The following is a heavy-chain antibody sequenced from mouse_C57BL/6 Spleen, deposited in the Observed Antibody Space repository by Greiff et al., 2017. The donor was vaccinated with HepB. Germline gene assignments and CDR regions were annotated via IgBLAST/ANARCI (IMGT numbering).Heavy chain of an antibody. CDR1: GYSITSGYY. Sequence: EVQLQESGPGLVKPSQSLSLTCSVTGYSITSGYYWNWIRQFPGNKLEWMGYIGYDGSNNYNPSLKNRISITRYTSKNQFFLKLNSATTEDTATYYCAVYGSSYVYWYFDVWGTGTTVTVSS. V-gene: IGHV3-6*01. D-gene: IGHD1-1*01. CDR3: AVYGSSYVYWYFDV. J-gene: IGHJ1*03. CDR2: IGYDGSN.